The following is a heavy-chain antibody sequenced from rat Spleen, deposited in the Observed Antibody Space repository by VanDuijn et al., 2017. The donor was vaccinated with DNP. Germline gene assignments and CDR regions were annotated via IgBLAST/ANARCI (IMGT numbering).Heavy chain of an antibody. CDR3: GRDTGH. V-gene: IGHV5S13*01. CDR2: ITKSGGST. J-gene: IGHJ2*01. Sequence: EVQLVESGGGLVQPGRSLKFSCVVSGFTFGNSGMAWVRQAPAKGLEWVASITKSGGSTFYPDSVKGRFTISRNNAKNTLYLQMNGLRSEDTATYFCGRDTGHWGQGVTVTVSS. D-gene: IGHD4-2*01. CDR1: GFTFGNSG.